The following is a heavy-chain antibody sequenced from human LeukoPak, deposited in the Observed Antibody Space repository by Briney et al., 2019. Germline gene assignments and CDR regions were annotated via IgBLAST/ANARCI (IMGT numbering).Heavy chain of an antibody. J-gene: IGHJ4*02. CDR2: IYTSGTT. Sequence: PSETLSLTCTVSGGSISNYYWSWIRQPAGKGLEWIGRIYTSGTTHYNPSLKSRVTMSVDTSKNQFSLNLSSVTAADTAVYYCARDPHHDEYGDEGFDYWGQGTLVTVSS. D-gene: IGHD4-17*01. CDR1: GGSISNYY. V-gene: IGHV4-4*07. CDR3: ARDPHHDEYGDEGFDY.